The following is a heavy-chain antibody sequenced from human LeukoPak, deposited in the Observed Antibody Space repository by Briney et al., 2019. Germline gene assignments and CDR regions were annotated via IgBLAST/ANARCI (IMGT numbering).Heavy chain of an antibody. D-gene: IGHD3-9*01. Sequence: GGSLRLSCAASGFTFSSYSMNWVRQAPGKGLEWVSSISSSSSYIYYADSVKGRFTISRDNAKNSLYLQMNSLRAEDTAVYYCARAYYDILTGYYMPAPPRDYWGQGTLVTVSS. CDR2: ISSSSSYI. CDR1: GFTFSSYS. J-gene: IGHJ4*02. CDR3: ARAYYDILTGYYMPAPPRDY. V-gene: IGHV3-21*01.